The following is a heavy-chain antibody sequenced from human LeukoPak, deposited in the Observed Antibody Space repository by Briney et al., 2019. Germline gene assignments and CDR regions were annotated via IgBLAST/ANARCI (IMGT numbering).Heavy chain of an antibody. CDR2: INHSGST. J-gene: IGHJ4*02. CDR3: ARAPIRFLEWLSAGYFDY. CDR1: GGSFSGYY. D-gene: IGHD3-3*01. Sequence: PSETLSLTCAVYGGSFSGYYWSWIRQPPGKGLEWIGEINHSGSTNYNPSLKSRVTISVDTSKNQFSLKLSSVTAADTAVCYCARAPIRFLEWLSAGYFDYWGQGTLVTVSS. V-gene: IGHV4-34*01.